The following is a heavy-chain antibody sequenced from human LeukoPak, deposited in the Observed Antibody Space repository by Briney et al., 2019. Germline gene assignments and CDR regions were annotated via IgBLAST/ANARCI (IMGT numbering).Heavy chain of an antibody. CDR3: ARGVAGSPFDY. Sequence: SETLSLTCAVYGGSFSGCYWSWIRQPPGKGLEWIGEINHSGSTNYNPSLKSRVTISVDTSKNQFSLKLSSVTAADTAVYYCARGVAGSPFDYWGQGTLVTVSS. D-gene: IGHD2-15*01. J-gene: IGHJ4*02. CDR2: INHSGST. V-gene: IGHV4-34*01. CDR1: GGSFSGCY.